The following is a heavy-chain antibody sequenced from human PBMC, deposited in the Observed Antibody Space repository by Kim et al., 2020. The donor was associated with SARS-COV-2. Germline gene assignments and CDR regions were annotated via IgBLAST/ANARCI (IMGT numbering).Heavy chain of an antibody. CDR1: GYTFTSYD. J-gene: IGHJ6*03. CDR3: ARAGLIQWLVRGYYMDV. V-gene: IGHV1-8*01. CDR2: MNPNSGNT. Sequence: ASVKVSCKASGYTFTSYDINWVRQATGQGLEWMGWMNPNSGNTGYAQKFQGRVTMTRNTSISTAYMELSSLRSEDTAVYYCARAGLIQWLVRGYYMDVWGKGTTVTVSS. D-gene: IGHD6-19*01.